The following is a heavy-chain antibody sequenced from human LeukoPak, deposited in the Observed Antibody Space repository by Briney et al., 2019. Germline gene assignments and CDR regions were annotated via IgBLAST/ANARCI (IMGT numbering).Heavy chain of an antibody. D-gene: IGHD2-15*01. Sequence: GGSLRLSCADSGFTFSRYWMHWVRQTPGKGLVWVSCISADGSVTRYADSAKGRFTISRDNTKSTLYLQMYSLRAEDTAVYYCATAGGDGSRMGFDPWGQGTLVTASS. CDR2: ISADGSVT. V-gene: IGHV3-74*01. J-gene: IGHJ5*02. CDR3: ATAGGDGSRMGFDP. CDR1: GFTFSRYW.